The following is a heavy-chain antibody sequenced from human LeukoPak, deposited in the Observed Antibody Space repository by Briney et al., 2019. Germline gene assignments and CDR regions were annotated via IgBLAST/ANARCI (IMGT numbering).Heavy chain of an antibody. D-gene: IGHD7-27*01. CDR2: ISHSGST. CDR1: GGSFSGYY. J-gene: IGHJ6*03. V-gene: IGHV4-34*01. CDR3: ASLTLGKYYYYYMDV. Sequence: PSETLSLTCAVYGGSFSGYYWSWIRQPPGKGLEWVGEISHSGSTNYNPSLKSRVTISVDTSKNQFSLKLSSVTAADTAVYYCASLTLGKYYYYYMDVWGKGTTVTVSS.